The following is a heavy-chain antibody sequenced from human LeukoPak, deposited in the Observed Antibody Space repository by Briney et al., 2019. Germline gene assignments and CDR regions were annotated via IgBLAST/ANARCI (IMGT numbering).Heavy chain of an antibody. CDR1: GFTVSSNY. V-gene: IGHV3-66*01. Sequence: GGSLRLSCAASGFTVSSNYMSWVRQAPGKGLEWGSVIYSGGSTYYADSVKGRFTISRDNSKNTLYLQMNSLRAEDTAVYYCQSTDYYDSSGYYPGYWGQGTRVTVSS. CDR2: IYSGGST. CDR3: QSTDYYDSSGYYPGY. D-gene: IGHD3-22*01. J-gene: IGHJ4*02.